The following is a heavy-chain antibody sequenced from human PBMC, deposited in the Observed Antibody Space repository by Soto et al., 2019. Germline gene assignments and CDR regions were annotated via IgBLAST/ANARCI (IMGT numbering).Heavy chain of an antibody. CDR2: IIPILGTT. D-gene: IGHD3-10*01. J-gene: IGHJ3*02. V-gene: IGHV1-69*01. Sequence: QVQLVQSGTEVKKPGSSLKVSCKASGGTFSSYAISWVRQAPGQGLEWMGGIIPILGTTNYAEKSRGRVSITADDSTSTAYVELSSLRAEDTAVYYCVASFKYGSGTSAAFDIWGQGTMVTVSS. CDR1: GGTFSSYA. CDR3: VASFKYGSGTSAAFDI.